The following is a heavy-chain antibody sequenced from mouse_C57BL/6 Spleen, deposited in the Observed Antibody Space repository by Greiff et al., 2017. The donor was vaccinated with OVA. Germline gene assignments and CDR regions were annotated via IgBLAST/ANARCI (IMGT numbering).Heavy chain of an antibody. Sequence: QVQLKQPGAELVMPGASVKLSCKASGYTFTSYWMHWVKQRPGQGLEWIGEIDPSDSYTNYNQKFKGKSTLTVDKSSSTAYMQLSSLTSEDSAVYYCARRNYGSSSMDFWGQGTSVTVSS. J-gene: IGHJ4*01. D-gene: IGHD1-1*01. CDR2: IDPSDSYT. V-gene: IGHV1-69*01. CDR3: ARRNYGSSSMDF. CDR1: GYTFTSYW.